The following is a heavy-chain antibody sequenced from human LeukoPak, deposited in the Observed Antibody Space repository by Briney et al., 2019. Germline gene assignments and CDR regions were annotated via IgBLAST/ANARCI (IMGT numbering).Heavy chain of an antibody. V-gene: IGHV4-34*01. J-gene: IGHJ4*02. D-gene: IGHD3-10*01. Sequence: SETLSLTCAVYGVSFSGYYWSWVRQPPGKGLEWLGEINHSGSTNYNPSLKSRVTISVDTSKNQFSLKLTSVTAADTAVYYCARGDANYYGSGSYYNPFDYWGQGNLVTVSS. CDR1: GVSFSGYY. CDR3: ARGDANYYGSGSYYNPFDY. CDR2: INHSGST.